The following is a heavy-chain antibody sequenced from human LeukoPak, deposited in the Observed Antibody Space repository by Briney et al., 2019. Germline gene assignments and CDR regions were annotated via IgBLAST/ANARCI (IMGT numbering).Heavy chain of an antibody. CDR3: ARPRGCGSSRCNNFDY. V-gene: IGHV3-7*01. CDR2: MNEYGSEI. CDR1: GFTFSNAW. J-gene: IGHJ4*02. Sequence: GGSLRLSCAASGFTFSNAWMSWVRQAPGKGLEWVAKMNEYGSEIFYVDSVKGRFTISRDNGKNSLYLQMNRLRAEDTAVYYCARPRGCGSSRCNNFDYWGQGTLVTVSS. D-gene: IGHD2-2*01.